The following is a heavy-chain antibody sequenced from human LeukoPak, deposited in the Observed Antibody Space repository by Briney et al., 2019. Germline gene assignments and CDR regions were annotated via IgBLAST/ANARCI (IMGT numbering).Heavy chain of an antibody. CDR3: ASGYDSSGYYGAL. Sequence: GGSLRLSCAASGFTFSSYSMNWVRQAPGKGLEWVSSISGSSSYIYYADSVKGRFTISRDNAKNSLYLQMNSLRAEDTAVYYCASGYDSSGYYGALWGQGTLVTVSS. J-gene: IGHJ4*02. CDR1: GFTFSSYS. D-gene: IGHD3-22*01. CDR2: ISGSSSYI. V-gene: IGHV3-21*01.